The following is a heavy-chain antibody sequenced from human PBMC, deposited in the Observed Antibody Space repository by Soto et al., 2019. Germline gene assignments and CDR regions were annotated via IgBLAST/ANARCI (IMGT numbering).Heavy chain of an antibody. CDR3: ARAAYNSGPGY. CDR1: GFTFSSYS. D-gene: IGHD5-12*01. V-gene: IGHV3-48*01. CDR2: ISPSSGNI. Sequence: VGSLRLSCAASGFTFSSYSMNWVRQAPGKGLEWVSYISPSSGNIHYADSVKGRFTISRDNAKNSLYLQMDSLRGEDTAVYYCARAAYNSGPGYWGQGTLVTVSS. J-gene: IGHJ4*02.